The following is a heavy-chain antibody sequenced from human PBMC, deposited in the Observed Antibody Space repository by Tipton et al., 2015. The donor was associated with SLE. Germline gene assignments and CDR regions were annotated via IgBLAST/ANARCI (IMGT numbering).Heavy chain of an antibody. CDR2: VYTTGST. CDR3: ARSREAYCTTTSCPGVYGY. Sequence: TLSLTCTVSGGSINNGMYYYNWIRQPAGKGLEWIGRVYTTGSTNYNPSLKSRVTISVDTSKNQFSLKLTSVTAADTAVYYCARSREAYCTTTSCPGVYGYWGQGSLVTVSS. D-gene: IGHD2-2*01. J-gene: IGHJ4*02. V-gene: IGHV4-61*02. CDR1: GGSINNGMYY.